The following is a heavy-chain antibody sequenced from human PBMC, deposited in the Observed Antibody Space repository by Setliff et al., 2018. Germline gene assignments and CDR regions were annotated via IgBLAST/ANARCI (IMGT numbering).Heavy chain of an antibody. CDR2: INNYNFNT. Sequence: ASVKVSCKSSGFTFTDYGITWVRQVPGQGLEWMGWINNYNFNTQYAQKFQGRVTVTTDTSTTTAYMELRSLRAGDTAVYYCARINFYVSSGYYYAPELWGQGTTVTVS. V-gene: IGHV1-18*01. CDR1: GFTFTDYG. J-gene: IGHJ4*02. CDR3: ARINFYVSSGYYYAPEL. D-gene: IGHD3-22*01.